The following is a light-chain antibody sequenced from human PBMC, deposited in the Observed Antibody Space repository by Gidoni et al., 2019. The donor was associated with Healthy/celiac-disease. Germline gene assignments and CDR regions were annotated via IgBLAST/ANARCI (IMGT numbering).Light chain of an antibody. V-gene: IGKV3-20*01. CDR3: QQYGSSRLT. CDR2: GAS. J-gene: IGKJ4*01. Sequence: SCRASQSVSSSYLAWYQQKPGQAPRLLIYGASSRATGIADRFSGSGSGTDFTLTISRLEPEDFAVYYCQQYGSSRLTFGGGTKVEIK. CDR1: QSVSSSY.